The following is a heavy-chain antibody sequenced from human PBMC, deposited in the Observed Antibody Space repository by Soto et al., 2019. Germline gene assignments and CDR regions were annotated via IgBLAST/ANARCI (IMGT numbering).Heavy chain of an antibody. V-gene: IGHV3-30*18. CDR3: AKGILSATIGPYAMDV. J-gene: IGHJ6*02. CDR1: GFDFSSYA. CDR2: ISYDGNYI. D-gene: IGHD3-16*01. Sequence: QVQLAESGGGVVQPGASLRLSCEASGFDFSSYAMHWVRQAPGKGLEWVGVISYDGNYIYYADSVKGRFTISRDNSKNTLYVQVNSLRPEDTAVYYCAKGILSATIGPYAMDVWGQGTTVTVSS.